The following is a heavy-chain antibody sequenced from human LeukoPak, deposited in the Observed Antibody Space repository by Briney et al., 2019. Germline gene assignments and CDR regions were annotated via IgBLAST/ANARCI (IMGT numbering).Heavy chain of an antibody. CDR2: IIPIFGTA. D-gene: IGHD6-19*01. J-gene: IGHJ5*02. CDR1: GGTFSSYA. V-gene: IGHV1-69*13. CDR3: ARDTGYSSGWRET. Sequence: SVKVSCKASGGTFSSYAISWVRQAPGQGLEWMGGIIPIFGTANYAQKYQGRVTITADESTSTAYMELSSLRSEDTAVYYCARDTGYSSGWRETWGQGTLVTVSS.